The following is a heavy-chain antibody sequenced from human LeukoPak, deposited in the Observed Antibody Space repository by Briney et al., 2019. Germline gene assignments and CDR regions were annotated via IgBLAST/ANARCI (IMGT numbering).Heavy chain of an antibody. Sequence: SETLSLTCTVSGGSINFYYWNWIRQPPGKGLEWIGYIYYSGSTKYNPSLKSRVTISVDTSKNQFSLKLSFVTAADTAVYYCARSSCGGDCYSDYWGQGTLVTVSS. CDR1: GGSINFYY. CDR2: IYYSGST. D-gene: IGHD2-21*02. V-gene: IGHV4-59*12. CDR3: ARSSCGGDCYSDY. J-gene: IGHJ4*02.